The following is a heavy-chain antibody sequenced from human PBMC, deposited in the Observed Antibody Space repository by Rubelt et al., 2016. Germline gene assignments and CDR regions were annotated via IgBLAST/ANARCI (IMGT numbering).Heavy chain of an antibody. CDR2: ISYDGSNK. Sequence: SYAMHWVRQAPGKGLEWVAVISYDGSNKHYADSVKGRFTISRDNSKNTLYLQMNSLRVEDTAVYYCARDGVGSWGQGTLVTVSS. D-gene: IGHD1-1*01. V-gene: IGHV3-30*14. CDR1: SYA. J-gene: IGHJ4*02. CDR3: ARDGVGS.